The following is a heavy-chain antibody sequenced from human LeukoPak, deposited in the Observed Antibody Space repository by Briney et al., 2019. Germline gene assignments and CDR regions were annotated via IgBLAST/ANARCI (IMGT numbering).Heavy chain of an antibody. Sequence: GGSLRLSCAASGFTFSRSAMTWVRQTPGKGLDWVSSISSSGNTYYADSVKGRFTISRDNSKNMPYLQMNSLRAEDTAVYYCVKGRISEDGLDFWGQGTLVTVSS. CDR1: GFTFSRSA. CDR3: VKGRISEDGLDF. J-gene: IGHJ4*02. CDR2: ISSSGNT. V-gene: IGHV3-23*01. D-gene: IGHD6-13*01.